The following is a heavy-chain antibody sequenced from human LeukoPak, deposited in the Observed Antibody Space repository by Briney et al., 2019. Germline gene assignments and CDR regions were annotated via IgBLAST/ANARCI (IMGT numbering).Heavy chain of an antibody. CDR2: ISGGGRST. CDR1: GITYEDYA. Sequence: GGSLRLFCVASGITYEDYAFSWVRQAPGKGLEWVSVISGGGRSTSYADSLKGRFTISRDNSKNTLYLQMNSLRAEDTAVYYCAQLDVLRSDYFESWGQGTLVTVSS. CDR3: AQLDVLRSDYFES. V-gene: IGHV3-23*01. D-gene: IGHD3-22*01. J-gene: IGHJ4*02.